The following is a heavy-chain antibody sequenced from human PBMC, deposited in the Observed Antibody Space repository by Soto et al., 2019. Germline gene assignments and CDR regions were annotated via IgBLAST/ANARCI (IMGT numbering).Heavy chain of an antibody. Sequence: GGSLRLSCAASGFTFSSYAMHWVRQAPGKGLEWVAVISYDGSNKYYADSVKGRFTISRDNSKNTLYLQMNSLRAEDTAVYYCARDPIVYCSGGSCYGFDYWGQGTLVTVSS. CDR1: GFTFSSYA. CDR3: ARDPIVYCSGGSCYGFDY. CDR2: ISYDGSNK. J-gene: IGHJ4*02. D-gene: IGHD2-15*01. V-gene: IGHV3-30-3*01.